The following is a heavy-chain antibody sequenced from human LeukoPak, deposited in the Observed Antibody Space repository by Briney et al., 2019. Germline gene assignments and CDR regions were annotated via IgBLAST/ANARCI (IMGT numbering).Heavy chain of an antibody. Sequence: SETLSLTCTVSGGSISSYYWSWIRQPPGKGLEWIGYIYYSESTNYNPSLKSRVTISVDTSKNQFSLKLCSVTAADTAVYYCARDRAAAGHWFDPWGQGTLVTVSS. D-gene: IGHD6-13*01. J-gene: IGHJ5*02. V-gene: IGHV4-59*01. CDR3: ARDRAAAGHWFDP. CDR1: GGSISSYY. CDR2: IYYSEST.